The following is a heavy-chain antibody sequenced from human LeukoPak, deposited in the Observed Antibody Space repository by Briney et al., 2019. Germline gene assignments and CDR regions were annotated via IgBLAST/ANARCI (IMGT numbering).Heavy chain of an antibody. Sequence: GGSLRLSCAASGFTFSSYSMNWVRQAPGKGLEWVSSISSSSSYIYYADSVKGRFTISRDNAKNSLYLQMNSLRAEDTAVYYCARVLTRAVVVPAAILYFDYWGQGTLVTVSS. CDR1: GFTFSSYS. CDR2: ISSSSSYI. J-gene: IGHJ4*02. D-gene: IGHD2-2*01. V-gene: IGHV3-21*01. CDR3: ARVLTRAVVVPAAILYFDY.